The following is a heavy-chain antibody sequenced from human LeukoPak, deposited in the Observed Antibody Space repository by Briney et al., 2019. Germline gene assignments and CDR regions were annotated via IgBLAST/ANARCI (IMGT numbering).Heavy chain of an antibody. CDR2: ISSSSSYI. V-gene: IGHV3-21*04. Sequence: GGSLRLSCAASGFTFSSYSMNWVRQAPGKGLEWVSSISSSSSYIYYADSVKGRFTISRDNAKNSLYLQMNSLRAEDTAVYYCARERYGSGSYYTLNWFDPWGQGTLVTVSS. CDR1: GFTFSSYS. J-gene: IGHJ5*02. CDR3: ARERYGSGSYYTLNWFDP. D-gene: IGHD3-10*01.